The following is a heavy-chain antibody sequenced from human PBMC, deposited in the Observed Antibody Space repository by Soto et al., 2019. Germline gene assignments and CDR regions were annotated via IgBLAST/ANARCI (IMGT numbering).Heavy chain of an antibody. V-gene: IGHV3-21*01. CDR1: GFTFSSYS. Sequence: GGLILSCPASGFTFSSYSMNWVRQAPVNVLELVSCISSSSSYIYYADSVKGRFTISRDNAKNSLYLQMNSLRAEDTAVYYCARVINYDFWSGYQPYYYYYGMDVWGQGTTVTVSS. D-gene: IGHD3-3*01. CDR3: ARVINYDFWSGYQPYYYYYGMDV. J-gene: IGHJ6*02. CDR2: ISSSSSYI.